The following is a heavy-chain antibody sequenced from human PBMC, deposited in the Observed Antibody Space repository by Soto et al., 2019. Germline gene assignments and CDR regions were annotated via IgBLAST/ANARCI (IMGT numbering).Heavy chain of an antibody. Sequence: PGGSLRLSCAASGFTFSIYAMSWVRQAPGKGLEWVSAISGSGGSTYYADSVKGRFTISRDNSKNTLYLQMNSLRAEDTAVYYCAAXGASIVATITPSYGMDVWGQGTTVTVSS. CDR1: GFTFSIYA. J-gene: IGHJ6*02. D-gene: IGHD5-12*01. V-gene: IGHV3-23*01. CDR3: AAXGASIVATITPSYGMDV. CDR2: ISGSGGST.